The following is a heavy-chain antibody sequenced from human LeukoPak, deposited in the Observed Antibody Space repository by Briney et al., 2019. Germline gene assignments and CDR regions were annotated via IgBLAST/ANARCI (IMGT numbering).Heavy chain of an antibody. J-gene: IGHJ4*02. D-gene: IGHD1-26*01. Sequence: GASVKVSCKASGYTFTSYGISWVRQAPGQGLEWMGWISAYNGNTNYAQKLQGRVTMTTDTSTSTAYMELRSLRSDDTAVYYCARVGYSGSFQGYFDYWGQGTLVTVSS. V-gene: IGHV1-18*01. CDR2: ISAYNGNT. CDR3: ARVGYSGSFQGYFDY. CDR1: GYTFTSYG.